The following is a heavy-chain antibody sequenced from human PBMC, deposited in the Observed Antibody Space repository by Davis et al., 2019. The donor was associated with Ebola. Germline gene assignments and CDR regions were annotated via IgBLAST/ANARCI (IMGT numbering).Heavy chain of an antibody. Sequence: PGGSLRLSCAASGFTFSGSAMHWVRQASGKGLEWVGRIRSKANSYSTAYAASVKGRFTISRDDSKNTAYLQMNSLKPEDTAVYYCTRPLYYDSSGSDYWGQGTLVTVSS. J-gene: IGHJ4*02. CDR3: TRPLYYDSSGSDY. V-gene: IGHV3-73*01. CDR2: IRSKANSYST. CDR1: GFTFSGSA. D-gene: IGHD3-22*01.